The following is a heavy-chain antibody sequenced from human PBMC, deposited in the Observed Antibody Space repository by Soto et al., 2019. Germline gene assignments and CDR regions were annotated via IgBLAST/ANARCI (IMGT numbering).Heavy chain of an antibody. J-gene: IGHJ3*02. D-gene: IGHD1-1*01. CDR3: ARITTATGDAFYI. CDR2: IRVYNGNT. Sequence: ASVKGSCKASGYTFTSYGISWVRQAPGQGLEWMGWIRVYNGNTNYAQKLQGRVTMTTDTSTSTAYMELRSLRSDDTAVYYCARITTATGDAFYIWGQGTMVTVSS. CDR1: GYTFTSYG. V-gene: IGHV1-18*01.